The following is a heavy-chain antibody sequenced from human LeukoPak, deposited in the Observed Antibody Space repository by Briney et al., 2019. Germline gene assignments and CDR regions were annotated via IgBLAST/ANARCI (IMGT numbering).Heavy chain of an antibody. CDR3: ARERLYDSSGYYSFADAFDI. CDR2: IYYSGST. J-gene: IGHJ3*02. CDR1: GGSISSYY. D-gene: IGHD3-22*01. V-gene: IGHV4-59*12. Sequence: SETLSLTCTVSGGSISSYYWSWIRQPPGKGLEWIGYIYYSGSTNYNPSLKSRVTISVDTSKNQFSLKLSSVTAADTAVYYCARERLYDSSGYYSFADAFDIWGQGTMVTVSS.